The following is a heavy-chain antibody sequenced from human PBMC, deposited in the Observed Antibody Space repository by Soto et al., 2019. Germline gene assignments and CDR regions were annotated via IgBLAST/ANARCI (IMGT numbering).Heavy chain of an antibody. J-gene: IGHJ5*02. V-gene: IGHV4-31*03. CDR2: IYYSGTT. Sequence: PSETLSLTCTVSGDSIRGAGLYWSWIRQIPGKGLEWIGYIYYSGTTYYNPSLKSRLSISVDTSKNQFSLKLNSVTAADTAVYYCAMTTAYNWFDPWGQGTPVTVSS. D-gene: IGHD4-17*01. CDR3: AMTTAYNWFDP. CDR1: GDSIRGAGLY.